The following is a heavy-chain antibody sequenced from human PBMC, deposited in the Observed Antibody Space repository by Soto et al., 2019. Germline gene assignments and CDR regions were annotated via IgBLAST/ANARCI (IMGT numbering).Heavy chain of an antibody. D-gene: IGHD3-10*01. CDR2: ISGFNGQT. CDR1: GNTFASHG. Sequence: ASVNVSFKASGNTFASHGFSWVRQAPGQGLEWMGWISGFNGQTNYALKFQGRVTLTTDTSTSTAYMELRSLRSDDTAVYFCARVDPRGVAVVRDYWGQGTLVTVSS. V-gene: IGHV1-18*01. CDR3: ARVDPRGVAVVRDY. J-gene: IGHJ4*02.